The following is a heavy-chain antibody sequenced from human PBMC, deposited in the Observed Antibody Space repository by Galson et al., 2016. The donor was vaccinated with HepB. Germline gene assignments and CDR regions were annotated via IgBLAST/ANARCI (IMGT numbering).Heavy chain of an antibody. CDR3: AREGSLGSGRGNWFDP. V-gene: IGHV3-48*04. J-gene: IGHJ5*02. D-gene: IGHD3-10*01. Sequence: SLRLSCAASGFSFSTYTMNWVRQAPGKGLEWVASISSSSATIYYVDSVKGRFAVSRDNAKNSVYLQMNSLRVEDTAVYYCAREGSLGSGRGNWFDPWGQGILVTVSS. CDR1: GFSFSTYT. CDR2: ISSSSATI.